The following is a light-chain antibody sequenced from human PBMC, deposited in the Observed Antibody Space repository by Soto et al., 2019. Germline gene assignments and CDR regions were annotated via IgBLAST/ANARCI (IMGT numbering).Light chain of an antibody. V-gene: IGKV3-20*01. J-gene: IGKJ1*01. CDR3: PHYGDAPPSGT. Sequence: DIVLTQSPGTLSLSPGERATLSCRASRSVTNNYLAWYQQKPGQAPRLLISGTSNRATGIPDRFSGSGSGTDFSLTISRLDPEDFAVYYCPHYGDAPPSGTFGQGTKVEIK. CDR1: RSVTNNY. CDR2: GTS.